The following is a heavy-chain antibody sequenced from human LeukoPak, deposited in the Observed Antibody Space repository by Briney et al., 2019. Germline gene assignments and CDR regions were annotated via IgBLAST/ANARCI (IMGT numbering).Heavy chain of an antibody. CDR1: GFTFSSYA. V-gene: IGHV3-30*04. CDR3: ARSLVVGDTYPYH. CDR2: ISYDGSNK. Sequence: GGSLRLSCAASGFTFSSYAMHWVRQAPGKGLEWVAGISYDGSNKYYADSVKGRFTISRDSSKNTLYLQMNSLRAEDTAVYYCARSLVVGDTYPYHWGQGTLVTVSS. J-gene: IGHJ5*02. D-gene: IGHD1-26*01.